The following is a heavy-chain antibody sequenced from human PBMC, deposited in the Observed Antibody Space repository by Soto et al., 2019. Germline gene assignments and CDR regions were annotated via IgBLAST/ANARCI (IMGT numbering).Heavy chain of an antibody. CDR3: AKGLLDFELES. CDR1: GFSFTNYA. Sequence: EVQLLESGGGLVQPGGSLRLSCASSGFSFTNYAMSWVRQRPGKGLEWVSLIGGSGGPTYYADSVKGRFTISRDNSKSTLYLQMNSLRAEDTAVYYCAKGLLDFELESWGQGTLVTVSS. CDR2: IGGSGGPT. D-gene: IGHD3-9*01. J-gene: IGHJ4*02. V-gene: IGHV3-23*01.